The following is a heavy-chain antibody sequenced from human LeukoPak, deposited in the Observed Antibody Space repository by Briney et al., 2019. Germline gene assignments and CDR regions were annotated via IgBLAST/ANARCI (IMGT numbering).Heavy chain of an antibody. Sequence: GGSLRLSCAASGFTFSSYAMHWVCQAPGKGLEWVAVISYDGSNKYYADSVKGRFTISRDNSKNTLYLQMNSLRAEDTAVYYCARGNIADYWGQGTLVTVSS. J-gene: IGHJ4*02. V-gene: IGHV3-30-3*01. CDR2: ISYDGSNK. D-gene: IGHD6-13*01. CDR3: ARGNIADY. CDR1: GFTFSSYA.